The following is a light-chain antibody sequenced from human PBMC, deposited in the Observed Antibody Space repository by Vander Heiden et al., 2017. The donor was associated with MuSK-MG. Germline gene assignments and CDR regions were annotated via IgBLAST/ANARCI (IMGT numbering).Light chain of an antibody. CDR3: QQSYSTPGYT. CDR2: AAS. Sequence: DIQMTQSPSSLSASVGDRVTITCRASQSISSYLNWYQQKPGKAPKLLIYAASSLQSGVPSRFSGSGSGTDFTLTISRLQPEDFATYYCQQSYSTPGYTFGQGTKLEIK. J-gene: IGKJ2*01. V-gene: IGKV1-39*01. CDR1: QSISSY.